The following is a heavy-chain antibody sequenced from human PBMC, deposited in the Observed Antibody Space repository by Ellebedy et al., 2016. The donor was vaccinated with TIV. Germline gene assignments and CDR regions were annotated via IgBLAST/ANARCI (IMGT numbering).Heavy chain of an antibody. CDR2: IFYSGTT. Sequence: MPGGSLRLSCTVSGGAISTSVSYWGWIRQPPGKGQEWIGNIFYSGTTFYDSSLKSRVTISVDTSKNQFSLKVTSVTASDTGVYFCARWREGHGDYRYDPWGQGTLVTVSS. CDR1: GGAISTSVSY. D-gene: IGHD4-17*01. V-gene: IGHV4-39*01. CDR3: ARWREGHGDYRYDP. J-gene: IGHJ5*02.